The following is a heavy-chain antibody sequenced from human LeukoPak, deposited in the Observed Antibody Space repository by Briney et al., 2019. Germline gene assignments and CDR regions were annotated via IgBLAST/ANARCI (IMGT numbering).Heavy chain of an antibody. CDR1: VGSISRYY. D-gene: IGHD6-13*01. CDR3: ARDPYSSWDAFDI. J-gene: IGHJ3*02. Sequence: SETLSLTCTVSVGSISRYYWSWIRQPPGEGLEWMGYIYYSGSTNYNPSLKSRVTISVDTSKNQFSLKLSSVTAADTAVYYCARDPYSSWDAFDIWGQGTMVTVSS. V-gene: IGHV4-59*01. CDR2: IYYSGST.